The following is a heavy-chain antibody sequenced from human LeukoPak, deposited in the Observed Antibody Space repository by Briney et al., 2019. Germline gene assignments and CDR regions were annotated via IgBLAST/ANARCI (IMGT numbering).Heavy chain of an antibody. CDR1: GGSISSSSYY. V-gene: IGHV4-39*01. J-gene: IGHJ4*02. D-gene: IGHD4-17*01. CDR3: ARGLKRGYRDTSGYYFDY. CDR2: IYYSGST. Sequence: PSETLSLTCTVSGGSISSSSYYWGWIRQPPGKGLEWIGSIYYSGSTYYNPSLKSRVTISVDTSKNQFSLKLSSVTAADTAVYYCARGLKRGYRDTSGYYFDYWGQGTLVTVSS.